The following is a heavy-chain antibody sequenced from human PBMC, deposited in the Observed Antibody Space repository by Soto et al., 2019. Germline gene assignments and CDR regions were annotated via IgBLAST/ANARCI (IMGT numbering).Heavy chain of an antibody. D-gene: IGHD4-17*01. V-gene: IGHV4-34*01. Sequence: SETLSLTCAVYGGSFSGYYWSWIRQPPGKGLEWIGEINHSGSTNYNPSLKSRVTISVDTSKNQFSLKLSSVTAADTAVYYCARGRSLDSGDYRYSGMDVWGQGTTVTVSS. CDR2: INHSGST. J-gene: IGHJ6*02. CDR1: GGSFSGYY. CDR3: ARGRSLDSGDYRYSGMDV.